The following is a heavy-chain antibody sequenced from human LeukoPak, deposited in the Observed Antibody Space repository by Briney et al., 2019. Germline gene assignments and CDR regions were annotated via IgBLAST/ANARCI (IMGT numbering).Heavy chain of an antibody. Sequence: GGSLRLSCAASGFTFSNYWMSWVRQAPGKGLEWMANIKQDGSEKYYVDSVKGRFTISRDNAKNSLYLQMNSLRVEDTAVYYCARGGSDVDYWGQGTLVIVSS. CDR2: IKQDGSEK. J-gene: IGHJ4*02. CDR1: GFTFSNYW. V-gene: IGHV3-7*04. CDR3: ARGGSDVDY. D-gene: IGHD1-26*01.